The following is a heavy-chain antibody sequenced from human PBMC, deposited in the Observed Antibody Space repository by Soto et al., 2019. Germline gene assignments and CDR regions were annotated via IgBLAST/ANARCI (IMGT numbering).Heavy chain of an antibody. D-gene: IGHD3-10*01. CDR1: GYTFTSYD. CDR2: MNPNSGNT. V-gene: IGHV1-8*01. J-gene: IGHJ4*02. CDR3: ARGRINYYGSGSYFDY. Sequence: ASVKVSCKASGYTFTSYDINWVRQATGQGLEWMGWMNPNSGNTGYAQKFQGRVTMTRNTSISTAYMELSSLRSEDTAVYYCARGRINYYGSGSYFDYWGQGTLVTVSS.